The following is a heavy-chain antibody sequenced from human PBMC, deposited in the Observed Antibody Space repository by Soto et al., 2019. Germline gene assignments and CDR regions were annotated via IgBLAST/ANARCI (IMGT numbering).Heavy chain of an antibody. Sequence: ASVKVSCKASGYTFTSYGIHWVRQAPGQRLEWMGWINAANGDTKYSPKFQGRVTITRDTSASTAYMELSSLRSEDTAVYYCVRRHVSATGIDWFDPWGQGTPVTVSS. CDR1: GYTFTSYG. V-gene: IGHV1-3*01. D-gene: IGHD6-13*01. CDR2: INAANGDT. J-gene: IGHJ5*02. CDR3: VRRHVSATGIDWFDP.